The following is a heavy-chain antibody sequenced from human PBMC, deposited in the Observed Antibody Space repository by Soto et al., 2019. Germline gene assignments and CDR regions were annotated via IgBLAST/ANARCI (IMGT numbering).Heavy chain of an antibody. V-gene: IGHV1-2*04. J-gene: IGHJ3*02. CDR2: INPNSGGT. CDR3: ARGGVVPAAIYDAFDI. CDR1: GYTFTGYY. Sequence: ASVKVSCKASGYTFTGYYMHWVRQAPGQGLEWMGWINPNSGGTNYAQKFQGWVTMTRDTSISTAYMELSRLRSDDTAVYYCARGGVVPAAIYDAFDIWGQGTMVTVSS. D-gene: IGHD2-2*01.